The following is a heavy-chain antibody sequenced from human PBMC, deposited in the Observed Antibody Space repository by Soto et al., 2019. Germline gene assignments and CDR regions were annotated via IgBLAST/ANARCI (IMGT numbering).Heavy chain of an antibody. J-gene: IGHJ4*02. CDR1: GFTVSCNY. CDR2: IYVGGST. CDR3: AKIATYSASYQYFDY. D-gene: IGHD1-26*01. V-gene: IGHV3-53*01. Sequence: PGGSLRLFCAASGFTVSCNYMSWVRQAPGKGLEWVSIIYVGGSTYYADSVKGRFTISRDSSKNTLYLQMNSLRAEDTAVYYCAKIATYSASYQYFDYWGQGTPVTVSS.